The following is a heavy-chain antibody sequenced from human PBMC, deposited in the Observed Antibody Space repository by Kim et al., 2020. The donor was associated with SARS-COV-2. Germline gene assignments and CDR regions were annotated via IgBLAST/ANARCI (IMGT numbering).Heavy chain of an antibody. CDR2: ISSSGSTI. J-gene: IGHJ4*02. D-gene: IGHD3-22*01. Sequence: GGSLRLSCAASGFTFSSYEMNWVRQAPGKGLEWVSYISSSGSTIYYADSVKGRFTISRDNAKNSLYLQMNSLRAEDTAVYYCAREAITMIVVEREPFDYWGQGTLVTVSS. V-gene: IGHV3-48*03. CDR3: AREAITMIVVEREPFDY. CDR1: GFTFSSYE.